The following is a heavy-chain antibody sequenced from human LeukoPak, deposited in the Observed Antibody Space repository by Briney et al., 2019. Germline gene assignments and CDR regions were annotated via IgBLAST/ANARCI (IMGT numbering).Heavy chain of an antibody. Sequence: SVKVSCKASGGTFSSYAISWVRQAPGQGLEWMGRIIPIFGTANYAQKFQGRVTITTDESTSTAYMELSSLRSEDTAVYYFAITMVRGFMDVWGKGTTVTVSS. CDR3: AITMVRGFMDV. CDR1: GGTFSSYA. D-gene: IGHD3-10*01. CDR2: IIPIFGTA. J-gene: IGHJ6*04. V-gene: IGHV1-69*05.